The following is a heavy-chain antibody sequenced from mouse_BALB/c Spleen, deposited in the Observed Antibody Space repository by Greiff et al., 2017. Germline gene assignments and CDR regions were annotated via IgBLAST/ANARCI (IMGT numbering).Heavy chain of an antibody. D-gene: IGHD2-13*01. J-gene: IGHJ4*01. Sequence: EVQLQQSGGGLVKPGGSLKLSCAASGFTFSSYAMSWVRQSPEKRLEWVAEISSGGSYTYYPDTVTGRFTISRDNAKNTLYLEMSSLRSEDTAMYYCARVGEAMDYWGQGTSVTVSS. CDR2: ISSGGSYT. V-gene: IGHV5-9-4*01. CDR3: ARVGEAMDY. CDR1: GFTFSSYA.